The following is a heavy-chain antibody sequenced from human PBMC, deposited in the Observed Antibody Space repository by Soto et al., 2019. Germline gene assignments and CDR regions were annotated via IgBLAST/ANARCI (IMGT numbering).Heavy chain of an antibody. V-gene: IGHV4-31*03. CDR1: GGSINSGGFY. D-gene: IGHD3-10*02. Sequence: QVQLQESDPGLVKPSQTLSLTCTVSGGSINSGGFYWSWIRQHPGTGLEWIGYIHYSGTTYYNPSLKSRVTISVDTSKNQFSLKLNSVTAADTAVYYCATSQIRIVRATTWFDPWGQGTLVTVSS. J-gene: IGHJ5*02. CDR3: ATSQIRIVRATTWFDP. CDR2: IHYSGTT.